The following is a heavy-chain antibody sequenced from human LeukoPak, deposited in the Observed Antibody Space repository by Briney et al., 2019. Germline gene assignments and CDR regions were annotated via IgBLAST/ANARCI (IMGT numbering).Heavy chain of an antibody. CDR2: INADASST. CDR1: GFTFSTYA. CDR3: AKESGGGATIDY. J-gene: IGHJ4*02. D-gene: IGHD5-24*01. Sequence: GGSLRLSCTASGFTFSTYAMSWVRQAPGKGLEWVSSINADASSTFYADSVKGRFTISRDTSKTTVYLQMNSLRADDSAQYFCAKESGGGATIDYWGQGVLVTISP. V-gene: IGHV3-23*01.